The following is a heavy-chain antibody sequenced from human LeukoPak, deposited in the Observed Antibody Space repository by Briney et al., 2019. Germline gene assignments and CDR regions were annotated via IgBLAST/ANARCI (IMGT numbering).Heavy chain of an antibody. D-gene: IGHD5-12*01. V-gene: IGHV2-70*04. CDR3: ATLGYDFDY. CDR2: IDLVDDK. J-gene: IGHJ4*02. Sequence: SGPTLVNPTQTLTLTCTFSEFSLSTSGMRVSWIRQPPGKALEGLARIDLVDDKFYSKSLKTRLTISKNTSKNQVVLTMTNMDPVDTATYYCATLGYDFDYWGQGTLVTVSS. CDR1: EFSLSTSGMR.